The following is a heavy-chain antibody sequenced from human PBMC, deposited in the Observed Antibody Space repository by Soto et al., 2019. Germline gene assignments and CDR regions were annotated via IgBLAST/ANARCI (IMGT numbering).Heavy chain of an antibody. Sequence: QVQLVQSGAEVKKPGASVKVSCKASGYTFTGYYMHWVRQAPGQGLEWMGWINPNSGGTNYAQKFQGWVTMTRDTSISTAYMELSRLRSDDTAVYYCAREALGDYGDQNWFDPWGQGTLVTVSS. CDR2: INPNSGGT. CDR3: AREALGDYGDQNWFDP. D-gene: IGHD4-17*01. V-gene: IGHV1-2*04. CDR1: GYTFTGYY. J-gene: IGHJ5*02.